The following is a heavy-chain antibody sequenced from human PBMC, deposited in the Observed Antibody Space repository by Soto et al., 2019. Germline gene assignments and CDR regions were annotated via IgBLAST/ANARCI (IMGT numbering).Heavy chain of an antibody. Sequence: LSLTCTVSGGSISSGGYYYSWIRQPPGKGLEWIGSISHTGSTSYNPSLKGRVTMSVDKSKNQFSLKLSSVTAADMAVYYCARAVAPYLGTWFDPWGQGTLVTVSS. CDR3: ARAVAPYLGTWFDP. CDR1: GGSISSGGYY. J-gene: IGHJ5*02. V-gene: IGHV4-30-2*01. D-gene: IGHD3-16*01. CDR2: ISHTGST.